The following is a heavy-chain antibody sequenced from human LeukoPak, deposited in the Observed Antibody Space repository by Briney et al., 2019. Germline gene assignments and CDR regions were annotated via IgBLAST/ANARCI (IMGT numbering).Heavy chain of an antibody. V-gene: IGHV4-34*01. J-gene: IGHJ4*02. Sequence: SETMSLTCAVYIGSFSGYYWSWVRQPPGKWLEWIGEINHSGSTNFNSSLKSRLTISVDTSRNQFSLQCSSVPAADSDVYYCARGVEMAGVDDWGQGNLVTVSS. D-gene: IGHD5-24*01. CDR1: IGSFSGYY. CDR3: ARGVEMAGVDD. CDR2: INHSGST.